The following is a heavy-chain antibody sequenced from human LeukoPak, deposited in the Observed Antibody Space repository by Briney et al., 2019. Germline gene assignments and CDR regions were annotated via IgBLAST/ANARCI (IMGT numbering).Heavy chain of an antibody. D-gene: IGHD2-15*01. J-gene: IGHJ4*02. CDR2: ISTDGYTT. V-gene: IGHV3-74*01. CDR3: VVGGSPGY. Sequence: GGSLRLSCAASGLAFSAYKMHWVRQAPREGLVWVSRISTDGYTTDYADFVQGRFTASRDNTKNTWSLEMNSLRAEDTAVYYCVVGGSPGYWGQGTLVTVSS. CDR1: GLAFSAYK.